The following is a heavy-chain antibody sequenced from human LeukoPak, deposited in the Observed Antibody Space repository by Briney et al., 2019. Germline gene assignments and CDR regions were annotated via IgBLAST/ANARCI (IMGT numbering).Heavy chain of an antibody. Sequence: SETLSLTCTVSGGSISSYYWSWIRQPPGKGLEWIGYIYYSGSTNYNPSLKSRVTISVDTSKNQFFLKLSSVTAADTAVYYCARAGRYYYDSSGYLDYWGQGTLVTVSS. D-gene: IGHD3-22*01. CDR2: IYYSGST. J-gene: IGHJ4*02. CDR1: GGSISSYY. CDR3: ARAGRYYYDSSGYLDY. V-gene: IGHV4-59*01.